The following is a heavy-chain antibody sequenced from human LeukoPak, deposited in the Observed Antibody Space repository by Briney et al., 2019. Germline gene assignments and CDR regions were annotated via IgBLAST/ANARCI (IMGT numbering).Heavy chain of an antibody. D-gene: IGHD2-15*01. CDR3: AKAPVTSCRGAYCYPFDY. V-gene: IGHV3-23*01. Sequence: PGGSLRLSYAASGFSLSSYAMSWVRQAPGKGLEWVSAISSTDAGTYHADSVRGRFTISRDSSKNTLYLQMNSLRAEDAAVYYCAKAPVTSCRGAYCYPFDYWGQGTLVTVSS. CDR2: ISSTDAGT. CDR1: GFSLSSYA. J-gene: IGHJ4*02.